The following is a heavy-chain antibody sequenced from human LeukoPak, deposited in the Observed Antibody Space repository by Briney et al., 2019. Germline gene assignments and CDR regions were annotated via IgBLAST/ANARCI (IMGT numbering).Heavy chain of an antibody. V-gene: IGHV3-7*01. CDR3: AKNGRSSWQ. D-gene: IGHD6-13*01. CDR1: GFTFSRFW. Sequence: GGSLRLSCEASGFTFSRFWMSWVRQAPGEGLEWVANIDEGGSEKYHVGSVRGRFTISRDNAKNSLYLQMNSLRAEDTAVYYCAKNGRSSWQWGQGTLVTVSS. CDR2: IDEGGSEK. J-gene: IGHJ4*02.